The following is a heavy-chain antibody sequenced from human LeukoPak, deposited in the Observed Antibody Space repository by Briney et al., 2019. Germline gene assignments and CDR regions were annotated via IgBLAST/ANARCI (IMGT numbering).Heavy chain of an antibody. V-gene: IGHV4-34*01. D-gene: IGHD6-6*01. J-gene: IGHJ4*02. CDR3: ARAEWDSSSFY. Sequence: PSETLSLTCAVYGGSFSGYYWSWIRQPPGKGLEWIGEINHSGSTNYNPSLKSRVTISVDTSKNQFSLKLSSVTAADTAVYYCARAEWDSSSFYWGQGTLVTVSS. CDR2: INHSGST. CDR1: GGSFSGYY.